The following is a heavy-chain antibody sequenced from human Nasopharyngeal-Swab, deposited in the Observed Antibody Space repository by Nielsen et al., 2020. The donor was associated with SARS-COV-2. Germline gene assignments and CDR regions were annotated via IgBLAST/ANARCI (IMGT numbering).Heavy chain of an antibody. Sequence: GSLRLSCAVYGGSFSGYSWSWIRQPPGKGLEWIGEINHSGSTNYNPSLKNRVTISVDTSKNQFSLKLSSVSVADTAVYYCARARRPSSMVRHRLNWFDPWGQGTLVTVSS. CDR1: GGSFSGYS. V-gene: IGHV4-34*01. CDR3: ARARRPSSMVRHRLNWFDP. J-gene: IGHJ5*02. D-gene: IGHD3-10*01. CDR2: INHSGST.